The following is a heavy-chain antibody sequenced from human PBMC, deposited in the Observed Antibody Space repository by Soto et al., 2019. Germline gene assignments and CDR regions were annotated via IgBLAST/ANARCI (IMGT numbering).Heavy chain of an antibody. CDR3: AAVPRRWHTTDY. J-gene: IGHJ4*02. Sequence: QLQLQESGPGLVKPSETLSLTCTVSGGSISSSSYYWGWIRQPPGKGLEWIGSIYYSGSTYYNPSLKSRVTMSVDPSKNRFCLKLSSVTAADTAVYYSAAVPRRWHTTDYWGQGTLVTVS. CDR2: IYYSGST. CDR1: GGSISSSSYY. V-gene: IGHV4-39*01.